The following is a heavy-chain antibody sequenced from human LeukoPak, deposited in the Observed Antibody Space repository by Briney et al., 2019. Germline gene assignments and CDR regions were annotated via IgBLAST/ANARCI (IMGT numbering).Heavy chain of an antibody. CDR1: GFTFSSYA. V-gene: IGHV3-23*01. D-gene: IGHD4-17*01. CDR3: AKDRDYGDYVWYFDY. Sequence: PGGSLRLSCAASGFTFSSYAMSWVRQAPGKGLEWVSAISGSGGSTYYADSVKGRFTISRDNSKNTLYQQMNSLRAEDTAVYYCAKDRDYGDYVWYFDYWGQGTLVTVSS. J-gene: IGHJ4*02. CDR2: ISGSGGST.